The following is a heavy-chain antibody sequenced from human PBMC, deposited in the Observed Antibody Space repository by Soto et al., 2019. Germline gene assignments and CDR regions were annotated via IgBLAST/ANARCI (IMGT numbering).Heavy chain of an antibody. V-gene: IGHV1-69*12. D-gene: IGHD3-10*01. CDR2: IIHIFGTA. CDR3: DKACSNYKYYFDY. CDR1: GGTFSSYA. J-gene: IGHJ4*02. Sequence: QVQLVQSGAEVKKPGSSVKVSCKASGGTFSSYAISWVRQAPGQGLEWIGGIIHIFGTANYSQKFQGRIKITADASKSTAYMELSSLRSEDTSVYYCDKACSNYKYYFDYWGQGTLVTVSS.